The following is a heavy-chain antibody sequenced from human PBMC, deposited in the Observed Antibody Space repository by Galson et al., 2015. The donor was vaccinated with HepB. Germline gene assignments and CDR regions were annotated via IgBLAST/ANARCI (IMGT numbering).Heavy chain of an antibody. V-gene: IGHV3-7*01. CDR3: ARGGMGSSSGDQEDLDY. CDR2: IKKDGSRK. CDR1: GFTFNAFW. D-gene: IGHD7-27*01. J-gene: IGHJ4*02. Sequence: SLRLSCAASGFTFNAFWMNWVRQVPGKGLEWVADIKKDGSRKYFVDSVKGRFTISRDNAKSTLYLQMNSLRVDDTAIYYCARGGMGSSSGDQEDLDYWGQGTLVTVSS.